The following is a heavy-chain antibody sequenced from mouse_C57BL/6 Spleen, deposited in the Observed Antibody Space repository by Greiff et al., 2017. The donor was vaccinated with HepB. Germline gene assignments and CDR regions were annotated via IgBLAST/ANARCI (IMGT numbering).Heavy chain of an antibody. V-gene: IGHV1-76*01. CDR1: GYTFTDYY. CDR2: IYPGSGNT. J-gene: IGHJ1*03. D-gene: IGHD2-10*01. Sequence: QVQLQQSGAELVRPGASVKLSCKASGYTFTDYYINWVKQRPGQGLEWIARIYPGSGNTYYNEKFKGKATLTAEKSSSTAYMQLSSLTSEDSAVYFCARSPYYGKDWYFDVWGTGTTVTVSS. CDR3: ARSPYYGKDWYFDV.